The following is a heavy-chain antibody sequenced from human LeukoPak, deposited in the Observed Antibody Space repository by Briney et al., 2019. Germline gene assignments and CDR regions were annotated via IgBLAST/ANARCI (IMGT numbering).Heavy chain of an antibody. CDR1: GYTFTCYG. CDR3: ERVSVGYCRGGRWYPYNWFYP. D-gene: IGHD2-15*01. J-gene: IGHJ5*02. V-gene: IGHV1-18*01. CDR2: ISAYNGNT. Sequence: ASVKVSCKASGYTFTCYGISWVRQAPGQGLEWMGWISAYNGNTNYAQKLQGRVTMTTDTSTSTAYMELSSLSTDDTAGHLCERVSVGYCRGGRWYPYNWFYPWAREPWSPSPQ.